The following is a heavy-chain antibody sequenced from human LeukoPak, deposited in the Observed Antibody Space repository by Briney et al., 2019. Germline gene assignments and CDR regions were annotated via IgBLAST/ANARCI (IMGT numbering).Heavy chain of an antibody. CDR1: GGSISSSF. D-gene: IGHD2-15*01. Sequence: PSETLSLTCTVSGGSISSSFWSWIRQPAGKGLEWIGRIYGDGSTNYNPSLKSRITMSLDTPENQISLKLTSVTAADTALYFCVRAHSGCGGTCAFDYWGQGTLVTVSS. J-gene: IGHJ4*02. CDR3: VRAHSGCGGTCAFDY. V-gene: IGHV4-4*07. CDR2: IYGDGST.